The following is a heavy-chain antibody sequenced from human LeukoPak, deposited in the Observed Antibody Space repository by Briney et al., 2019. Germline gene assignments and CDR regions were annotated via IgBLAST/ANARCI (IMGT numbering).Heavy chain of an antibody. Sequence: GGSLRLSCAASGFTFSSSAMSWVRQVPGKGLEWVSGISASGGSTSYADSVRGRFTISRDNSKNTLYVQMSSLRVEDTAVYYCARIAGGGTVITHWGQGTLVTVSS. CDR3: ARIAGGGTVITH. CDR2: ISASGGST. J-gene: IGHJ4*02. CDR1: GFTFSSSA. D-gene: IGHD4-23*01. V-gene: IGHV3-23*01.